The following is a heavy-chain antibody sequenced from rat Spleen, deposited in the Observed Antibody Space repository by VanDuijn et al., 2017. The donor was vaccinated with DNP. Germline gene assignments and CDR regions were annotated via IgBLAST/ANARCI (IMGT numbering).Heavy chain of an antibody. Sequence: EVQLVESGGGPVQPGRSLKLSCVASGFIFSNYWMTWIRQAPGKGLEWIAEINKDSRTIKYIPSLKDKLAISRDNAQNTLYLQMSKLGSEDTATYYCTRESWGYVMDAWGQGASVTVSS. CDR2: INKDSRTI. V-gene: IGHV4-2*01. J-gene: IGHJ4*01. D-gene: IGHD5-1*01. CDR1: GFIFSNYW. CDR3: TRESWGYVMDA.